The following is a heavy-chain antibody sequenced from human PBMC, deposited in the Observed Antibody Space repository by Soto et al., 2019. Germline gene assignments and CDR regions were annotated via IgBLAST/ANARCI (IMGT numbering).Heavy chain of an antibody. CDR1: GGSISSGDYY. Sequence: TSETLSLTCTVSGGSISSGDYYWSWIRQPPGKGLEWIGYIYYSGSTYYNPSLKSRVTISVDTSKNQFSLKLSSVTAADTAVYYCARDQGGAAHFDYWGQGTLVTVSS. CDR3: ARDQGGAAHFDY. CDR2: IYYSGST. D-gene: IGHD6-13*01. V-gene: IGHV4-30-4*01. J-gene: IGHJ4*02.